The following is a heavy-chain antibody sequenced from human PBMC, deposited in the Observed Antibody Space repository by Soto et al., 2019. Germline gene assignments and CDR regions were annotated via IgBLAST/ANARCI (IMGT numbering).Heavy chain of an antibody. D-gene: IGHD6-19*01. CDR2: IYYSGST. CDR1: GGSISSGDYY. Sequence: QVQLQESGPGLVKPSQTLSLTCTVSGGSISSGDYYWSWIRQPPGKGLEWIGYIYYSGSTYYNPSLKSRVTISVDTSKNQFSLKRSSVTAADTAVYYCARDLVGYSSGWLGRYFDLWGRGTLVTVSS. CDR3: ARDLVGYSSGWLGRYFDL. V-gene: IGHV4-30-4*01. J-gene: IGHJ2*01.